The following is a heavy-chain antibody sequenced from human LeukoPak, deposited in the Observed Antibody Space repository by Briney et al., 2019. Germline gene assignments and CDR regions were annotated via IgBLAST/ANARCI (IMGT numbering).Heavy chain of an antibody. J-gene: IGHJ4*02. Sequence: ASVKVSCKASGYIFTTYYMHWLRQAPGQGPEWMGIINPRGGSTDYAQKFQGRVTMTSDTSTSTVYMELNSLRSGDTAVYFCARVGTEAATADYWGQGTLVTVSS. CDR1: GYIFTTYY. CDR3: ARVGTEAATADY. V-gene: IGHV1-46*01. CDR2: INPRGGST. D-gene: IGHD1-1*01.